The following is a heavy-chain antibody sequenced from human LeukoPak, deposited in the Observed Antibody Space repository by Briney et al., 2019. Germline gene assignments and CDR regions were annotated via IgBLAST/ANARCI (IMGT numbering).Heavy chain of an antibody. V-gene: IGHV3-23*01. CDR3: AKRDYYDSSGYYYPYYFDH. CDR1: GFTFSNYA. CDR2: ISNSGGST. Sequence: PGGSLRLSCAASGFTFSNYAMSWVRQAPGKGLEWVSGISNSGGSTYYADSVKGRFTISRDTSKNTLYLQMNSLRAEDTAVYYCAKRDYYDSSGYYYPYYFDHWGQGTLVTVSS. J-gene: IGHJ4*02. D-gene: IGHD3-22*01.